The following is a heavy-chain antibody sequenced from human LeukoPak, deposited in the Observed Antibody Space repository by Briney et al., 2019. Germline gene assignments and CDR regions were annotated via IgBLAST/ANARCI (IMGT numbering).Heavy chain of an antibody. CDR1: GFTFSSYW. D-gene: IGHD2-2*01. J-gene: IGHJ4*02. CDR3: ARVRRIVVVPAAYFDY. CDR2: IKQDGSEK. V-gene: IGHV3-7*01. Sequence: GGSLRLSCAASGFTFSSYWMSWVRQAPGKGLEWVANIKQDGSEKYYVDSVKGRFTISRDNAKNSLYLQMNSLRAEDTAVYYCARVRRIVVVPAAYFDYWGQGTLVTVSS.